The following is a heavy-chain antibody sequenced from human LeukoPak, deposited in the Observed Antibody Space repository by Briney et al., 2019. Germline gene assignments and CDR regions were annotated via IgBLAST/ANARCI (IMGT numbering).Heavy chain of an antibody. D-gene: IGHD2-2*01. V-gene: IGHV1-69*05. CDR3: ARAPLVVVPAAHNWFDP. Sequence: ASVKVSCKASGGTFSSYAISWVRQAPGQGLEWMGRIIPIFGTANYAQKFQGRVTITTGESTSTAYMELSSLRSEDTAVYYCARAPLVVVPAAHNWFDPWGQGTLVTVSS. CDR2: IIPIFGTA. J-gene: IGHJ5*02. CDR1: GGTFSSYA.